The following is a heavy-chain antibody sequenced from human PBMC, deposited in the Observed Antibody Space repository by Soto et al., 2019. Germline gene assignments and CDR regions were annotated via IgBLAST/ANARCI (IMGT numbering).Heavy chain of an antibody. CDR1: GFMFSSAW. Sequence: EVQVVESGGDLVEPGGSLRLSCATSGFMFSSAWMSWVRQAPGKGLEWVARIKSKKDGGARDYAAPVNGRFSISRDDSKSTVYLQRNSLRAEDTGLYYCVEGWNDFWGQGTLVTVSS. CDR3: VEGWNDF. CDR2: IKSKKDGGAR. J-gene: IGHJ4*02. V-gene: IGHV3-15*01. D-gene: IGHD1-1*01.